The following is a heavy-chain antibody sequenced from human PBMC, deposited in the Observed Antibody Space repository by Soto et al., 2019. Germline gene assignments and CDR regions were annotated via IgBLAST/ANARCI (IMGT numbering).Heavy chain of an antibody. CDR2: ISYDGSNK. D-gene: IGHD1-26*01. CDR3: AKEIGGSYWPYYYYGMDV. V-gene: IGHV3-30*18. CDR1: GFTFSSYG. J-gene: IGHJ6*02. Sequence: SLRLSCAASGFTFSSYGMHWVRQAPGKGLEWVAVISYDGSNKYYADSVKGRFTISRDNSKNTLYLRMNSLRAEDTAVYYCAKEIGGSYWPYYYYGMDVWGQGTTVTVSS.